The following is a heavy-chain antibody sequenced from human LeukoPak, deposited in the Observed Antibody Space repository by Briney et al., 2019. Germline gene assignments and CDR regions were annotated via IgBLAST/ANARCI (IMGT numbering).Heavy chain of an antibody. Sequence: GSLRLSCAASGFTFSSYSMNWVRQAPGEGLEWVSSISSSSSYIYYTDSGKGRFTISRDNAKKSLYLQMNSLRAEDTAVYYCARVSGSSHYYHYMDVWGKGTTVTVSS. CDR3: ARVSGSSHYYHYMDV. CDR1: GFTFSSYS. V-gene: IGHV3-21*01. CDR2: ISSSSSYI. J-gene: IGHJ6*03. D-gene: IGHD6-13*01.